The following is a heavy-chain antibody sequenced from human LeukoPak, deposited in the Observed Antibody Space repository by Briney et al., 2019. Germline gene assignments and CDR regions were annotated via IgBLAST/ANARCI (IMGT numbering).Heavy chain of an antibody. V-gene: IGHV1-46*01. CDR2: INPSGSSA. CDR1: GYSFTSYY. CDR3: ARGGLSFSPSWGSYRPKFDP. D-gene: IGHD3-16*02. Sequence: ASVKVSCKASGYSFTSYYMHWVRQAPGQGLEWMGFINPSGSSAAYAQKFQGRLTMTRDMFTSTDYMELTSLTSDDTAVYYCARGGLSFSPSWGSYRPKFDPWGQGTLVTVSS. J-gene: IGHJ5*02.